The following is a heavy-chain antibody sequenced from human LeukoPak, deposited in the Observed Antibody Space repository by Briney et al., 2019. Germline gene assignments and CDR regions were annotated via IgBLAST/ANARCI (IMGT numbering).Heavy chain of an antibody. Sequence: GGSLRLSCAASGFTFSDYYMSWIRQAPGKGLEWVSYISSRGSTIYYADSVKSRFTISRDNAKNSLYLQMNSLRAEDTAVYYCARDGEPIAANMDVWGKGTTVTVSS. J-gene: IGHJ6*03. CDR2: ISSRGSTI. D-gene: IGHD6-6*01. CDR3: ARDGEPIAANMDV. CDR1: GFTFSDYY. V-gene: IGHV3-11*01.